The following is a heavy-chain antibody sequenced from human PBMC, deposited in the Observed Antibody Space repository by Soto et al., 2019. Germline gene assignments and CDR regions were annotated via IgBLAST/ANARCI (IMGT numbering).Heavy chain of an antibody. J-gene: IGHJ4*02. Sequence: QVQLQESGPGLVKPSQTLSLTCTVSGDSISTYDYYWSWFRQPPGGGLQWIGYIYYSGTTYYNPSLKRRVTLSMDTSKNQFSLRLSSVTAADTAVYYCARGIGVFDSWGQGTLVSVSS. CDR2: IYYSGTT. CDR3: ARGIGVFDS. D-gene: IGHD3-10*01. CDR1: GDSISTYDYY. V-gene: IGHV4-30-4*01.